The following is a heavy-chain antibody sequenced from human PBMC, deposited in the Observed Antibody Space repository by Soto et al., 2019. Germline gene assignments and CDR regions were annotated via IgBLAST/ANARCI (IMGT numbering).Heavy chain of an antibody. J-gene: IGHJ5*02. Sequence: ASVKVSCKASGYTFTSYGISWVRQAPGQGLEWMGWISAYNGNTNYAQKLQGRVTMTTDTSTSTAYMELRSLRSDDTAVYYCARDVGYDILTGYCRPRFDPWGQGTLVTVSS. CDR3: ARDVGYDILTGYCRPRFDP. CDR2: ISAYNGNT. CDR1: GYTFTSYG. V-gene: IGHV1-18*01. D-gene: IGHD3-9*01.